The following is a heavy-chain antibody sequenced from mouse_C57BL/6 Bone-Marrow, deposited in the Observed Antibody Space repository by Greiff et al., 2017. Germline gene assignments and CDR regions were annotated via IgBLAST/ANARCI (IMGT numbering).Heavy chain of an antibody. Sequence: QVQLQQSGAELVRPGTSVKMSCKASGYTFTNYWIGWAKQRPGHGLEWIGYIYPGGGYTNYNEKFKGKATLTADKSSSTAYMQFSSLTSEDSAIYYCARWAAHYFDYWGQGTTLTGSS. CDR2: IYPGGGYT. CDR3: ARWAAHYFDY. V-gene: IGHV1-63*01. J-gene: IGHJ2*01. CDR1: GYTFTNYW.